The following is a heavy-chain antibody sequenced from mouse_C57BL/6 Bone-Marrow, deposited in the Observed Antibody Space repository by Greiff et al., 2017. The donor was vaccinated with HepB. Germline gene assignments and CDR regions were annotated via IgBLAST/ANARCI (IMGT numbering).Heavy chain of an antibody. CDR2: IYPSDSET. Sequence: QVQLQQPGAELVRPGSSVKLSCKASGYTFTSYWMDWVKQRPGQGLEWIGNIYPSDSETHYNQKFKDKATLTVDKSSSTAYMQLSSLTSEDSAVYYCARRAGYWYFDVWGTGTTVTVSS. D-gene: IGHD3-3*01. CDR1: GYTFTSYW. J-gene: IGHJ1*03. V-gene: IGHV1-61*01. CDR3: ARRAGYWYFDV.